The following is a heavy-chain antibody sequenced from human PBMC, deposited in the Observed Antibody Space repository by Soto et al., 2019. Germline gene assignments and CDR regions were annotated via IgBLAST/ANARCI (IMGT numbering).Heavy chain of an antibody. J-gene: IGHJ4*02. V-gene: IGHV3-53*02. Sequence: EVQLVETGGGLIQPGGSLRLSCAVSGFTVSSNYMNWVRRAPGKGLEWVSVIYSGGTTDYADSVKGRFTISRDSSKNTLYLQMNSLRVDDTAVYYCARGLSLSEWWFDYWGQGTLVTVSS. D-gene: IGHD2-8*01. CDR3: ARGLSLSEWWFDY. CDR1: GFTVSSNY. CDR2: IYSGGTT.